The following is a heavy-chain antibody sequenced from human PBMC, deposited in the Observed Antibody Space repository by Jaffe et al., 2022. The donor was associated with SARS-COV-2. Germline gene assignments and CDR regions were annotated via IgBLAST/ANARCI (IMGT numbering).Heavy chain of an antibody. CDR3: ARGTTTSWHYFDY. CDR1: GFTFSSYS. V-gene: IGHV3-48*02. J-gene: IGHJ4*02. D-gene: IGHD1-1*01. Sequence: EVQLVESGGVLVQPGGSLRLSCAASGFTFSSYSMNWVRQAPGKGLEWVSYINSISNDIYYADSVKGRFTISRDNAKNSLYLQMNSLRDEDTAVYYCARGTTTSWHYFDYWGQGALVTVSS. CDR2: INSISNDI.